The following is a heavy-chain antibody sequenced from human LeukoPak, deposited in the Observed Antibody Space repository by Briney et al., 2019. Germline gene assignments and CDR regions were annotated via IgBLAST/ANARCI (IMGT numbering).Heavy chain of an antibody. CDR2: ISYTGNT. J-gene: IGHJ4*02. Sequence: PSETLSLTCSVSGFSINSGYSWGWIRQPPGRRLEWIGFISYTGNTYYNPSLKSRLTISIDTSKNQFSLKLSSVTAADTALYYCARDPGFYDSSGYSLVDFWGQGTLVTVSS. D-gene: IGHD3-22*01. CDR1: GFSINSGYS. V-gene: IGHV4-38-2*02. CDR3: ARDPGFYDSSGYSLVDF.